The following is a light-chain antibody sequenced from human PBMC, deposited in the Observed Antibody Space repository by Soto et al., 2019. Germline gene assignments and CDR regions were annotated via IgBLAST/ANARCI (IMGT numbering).Light chain of an antibody. J-gene: IGLJ1*01. V-gene: IGLV2-14*01. Sequence: QSVLTQPASVSGSPGQSITISCTGTSSDVGAYNYVSWYQQHPGKAPKLMIYQVSNRPSGISNRFSGSKSRNTASLTISGLQAEDEADYYCSSYTMISNYAFGSATRVTVL. CDR3: SSYTMISNYA. CDR1: SSDVGAYNY. CDR2: QVS.